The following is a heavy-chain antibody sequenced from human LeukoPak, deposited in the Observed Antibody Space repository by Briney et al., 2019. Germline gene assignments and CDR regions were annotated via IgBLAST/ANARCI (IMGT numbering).Heavy chain of an antibody. D-gene: IGHD6-6*01. CDR3: AREYSSSSVDY. CDR2: ISSNRGST. Sequence: GGSLRLSCAASGFTFSSYAMHWVRQAPGKGLEYVSGISSNRGSTYYANSVKGRFTISRDNSKNTLYLQMGSLRAEDMAVYYCAREYSSSSVDYWGQGTLVTVSS. V-gene: IGHV3-64*01. CDR1: GFTFSSYA. J-gene: IGHJ4*02.